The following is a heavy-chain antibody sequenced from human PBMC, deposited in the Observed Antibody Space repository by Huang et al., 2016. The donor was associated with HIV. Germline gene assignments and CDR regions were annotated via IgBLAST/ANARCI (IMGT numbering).Heavy chain of an antibody. J-gene: IGHJ4*02. Sequence: QVQLVQSGSELRKPGASVKVSCQASGYTFTRYAMKWVRQAPGQGLEWMGWINTNTGNPTYAQAFTGRFVVSLDTSVSTAYLQISSLEAEDTAVYYCARDYYDSRGYDIHAVVDYWGQGTLVTVSS. CDR3: ARDYYDSRGYDIHAVVDY. CDR2: INTNTGNP. D-gene: IGHD3-22*01. V-gene: IGHV7-4-1*02. CDR1: GYTFTRYA.